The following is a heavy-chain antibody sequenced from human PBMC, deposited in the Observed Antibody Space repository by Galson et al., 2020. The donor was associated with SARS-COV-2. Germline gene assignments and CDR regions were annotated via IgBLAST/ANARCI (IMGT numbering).Heavy chain of an antibody. CDR1: GGSFSGYY. J-gene: IGHJ4*02. D-gene: IGHD3-22*01. CDR2: INQSGTT. V-gene: IGHV4-34*01. Sequence: SQTLSLTCAVYGGSFSGYYWTWVRQTPGKGLEWIGEINQSGTTSYNPSLKGRVTISVDTSKNQFSLRLSSVTAADRGVYYCSRGARDIKMIVFVITSVSSYFYFWGQGTHVTVAS. CDR3: SRGARDIKMIVFVITSVSSYFYF.